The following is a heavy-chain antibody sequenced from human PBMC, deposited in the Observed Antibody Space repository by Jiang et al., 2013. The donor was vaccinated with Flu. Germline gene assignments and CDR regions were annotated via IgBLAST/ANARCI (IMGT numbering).Heavy chain of an antibody. CDR3: AKDPHLTRKYSSSWYLGDY. CDR1: GFTFSSYG. V-gene: IGHV3-30*02. D-gene: IGHD6-13*01. J-gene: IGHJ4*02. Sequence: RLSCAASGFTFSSYGMHWVRQAPGKGLEWVAFIRYDGSNKYYADSVKGRFTISRDNSKNTLYLQMNSLRAEDTAVYYCAKDPHLTRKYSSSWYLGDYWGQGTLVTVSS. CDR2: IRYDGSNK.